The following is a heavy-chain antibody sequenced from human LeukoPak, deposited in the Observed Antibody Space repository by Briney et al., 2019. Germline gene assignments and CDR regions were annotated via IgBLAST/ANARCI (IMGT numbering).Heavy chain of an antibody. CDR3: ARWARGYCSGCSCLVTYGMDV. Sequence: ASVKLSCKASGYTFSSYDIYWVRQATGQGLEWMGWINAYSVNTGYAQKFQGRVTMNRNTSISTAYMALSSLRSEDTAVYYCARWARGYCSGCSCLVTYGMDVWGQGTTVTVSS. CDR1: GYTFSSYD. D-gene: IGHD2-15*01. CDR2: INAYSVNT. V-gene: IGHV1-8*01. J-gene: IGHJ6*02.